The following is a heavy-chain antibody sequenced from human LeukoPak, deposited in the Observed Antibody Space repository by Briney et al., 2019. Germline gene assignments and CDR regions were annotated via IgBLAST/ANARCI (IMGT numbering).Heavy chain of an antibody. CDR2: ISGSGDST. V-gene: IGHV3-23*01. D-gene: IGHD2-2*01. Sequence: PGGSLRLSWAASGFTFSSYAMSWVRQAPGKGLEWVSAISGSGDSTYYADYVKGRFTISRDNSKNTLYLQMNSLRAEDTGVYYSAKARFVVVPAAFDCWGQGTLVTVSS. CDR1: GFTFSSYA. J-gene: IGHJ4*02. CDR3: AKARFVVVPAAFDC.